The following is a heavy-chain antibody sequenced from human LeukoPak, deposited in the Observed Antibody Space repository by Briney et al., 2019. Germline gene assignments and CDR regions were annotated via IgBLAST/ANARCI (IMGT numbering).Heavy chain of an antibody. J-gene: IGHJ6*03. V-gene: IGHV4-4*07. CDR1: GGSISSYY. CDR3: ARVNQSPMIVDYYYYMDV. Sequence: PSETLSLTRTVSGGSISSYYWSWIRQPAGKGLEWIGRIYTSGSTNYNPSLKSRVIMSVDTSKNQFSLKLSSVTAADTAVYYCARVNQSPMIVDYYYYMDVWGKGTTVTVAS. CDR2: IYTSGST. D-gene: IGHD3-22*01.